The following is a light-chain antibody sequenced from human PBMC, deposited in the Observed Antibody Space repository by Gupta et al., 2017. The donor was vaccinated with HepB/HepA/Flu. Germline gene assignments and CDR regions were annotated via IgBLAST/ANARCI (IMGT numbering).Light chain of an antibody. V-gene: IGLV3-19*01. CDR2: GKN. CDR3: NSRDNSDNLLV. Sequence: SEMPQAPAVSVALGQTVRITCHGDSLRRYYSRWYQQKAGQAPVLVIYGKNNRPSGIVARFSGSSSEITASLTITRAQAEDEADYYCNSRDNSDNLLVFGGGTKLTVL. J-gene: IGLJ2*01. CDR1: SLRRYY.